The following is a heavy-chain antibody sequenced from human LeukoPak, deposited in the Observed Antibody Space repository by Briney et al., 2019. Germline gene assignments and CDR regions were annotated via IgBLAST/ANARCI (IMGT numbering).Heavy chain of an antibody. D-gene: IGHD4-17*01. Sequence: ASVKVSCKASGYTFTSYDISWVRQAPGQGLEGMGWISAYNGNTNYAQKLQGRVTMTTDTSTNTAYMELRSLRSDDTPVYYCARGSLFFDYGDYGFDYWGQGTLVTVSS. CDR1: GYTFTSYD. V-gene: IGHV1-18*01. CDR3: ARGSLFFDYGDYGFDY. CDR2: ISAYNGNT. J-gene: IGHJ4*02.